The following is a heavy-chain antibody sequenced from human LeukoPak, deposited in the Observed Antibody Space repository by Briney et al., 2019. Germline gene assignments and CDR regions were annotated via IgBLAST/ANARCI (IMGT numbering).Heavy chain of an antibody. CDR1: RGTFSSYA. V-gene: IGHV1-69*13. J-gene: IGHJ5*02. CDR3: ARVGKPPGVEWFDP. D-gene: IGHD5-24*01. CDR2: IIPIFGTA. Sequence: SVKVSCKASRGTFSSYAISWVRQAPGQGLEWMGGIIPIFGTANYAQKFQGRVTITADESTSTAYMELSSLRSEDTAVYYCARVGKPPGVEWFDPWGQGTLVTVSS.